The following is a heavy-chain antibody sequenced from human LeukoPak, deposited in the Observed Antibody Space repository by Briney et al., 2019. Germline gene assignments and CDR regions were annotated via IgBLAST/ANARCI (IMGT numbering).Heavy chain of an antibody. CDR2: INHSGST. D-gene: IGHD2-2*01. CDR1: GGSFSGYY. Sequence: SETLSLTCAVYGGSFSGYYWSSIRQPPGKGLEWIGEINHSGSTNYNPSLKSRVTISVDTSKNQFSLKLSSVTAADTAVYYCARGVGDIVVVPAANAFDIWGQGTMVTVSS. CDR3: ARGVGDIVVVPAANAFDI. J-gene: IGHJ3*02. V-gene: IGHV4-34*01.